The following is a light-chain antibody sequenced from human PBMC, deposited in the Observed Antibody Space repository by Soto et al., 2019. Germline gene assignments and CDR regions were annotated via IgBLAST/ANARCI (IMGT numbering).Light chain of an antibody. CDR1: QSVSSY. V-gene: IGKV3-11*01. CDR2: DAS. Sequence: EIVLTQSPATLSLSPGERATLSCRASQSVSSYLAWYQQKPGQAPTLLIYDASNRATGIPSRFSGCGSGTDFTPTISSLEPEDFAVYYCQQRSNWPFTFGGGTKVEIK. CDR3: QQRSNWPFT. J-gene: IGKJ4*01.